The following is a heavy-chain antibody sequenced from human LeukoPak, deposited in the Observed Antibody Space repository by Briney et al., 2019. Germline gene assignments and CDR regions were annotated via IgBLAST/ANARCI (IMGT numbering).Heavy chain of an antibody. J-gene: IGHJ4*02. D-gene: IGHD5-24*01. Sequence: GGSLRLSCAASGFTVSSNYMSWVRQAPGKGLERVSVIYSGGSTYYADSVKGRFTISRDNSKNTLYLQMNSLRAEDTAVYYCAREEMATLVFDHWGQGTLVTVSS. V-gene: IGHV3-66*02. CDR3: AREEMATLVFDH. CDR1: GFTVSSNY. CDR2: IYSGGST.